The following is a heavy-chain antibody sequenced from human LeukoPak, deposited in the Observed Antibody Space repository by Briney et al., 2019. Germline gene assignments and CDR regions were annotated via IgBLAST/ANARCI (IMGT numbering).Heavy chain of an antibody. CDR3: PRGEEGYCSGGSCYWFDP. D-gene: IGHD2-15*01. V-gene: IGHV1-8*01. CDR2: MNPNSGNT. J-gene: IGHJ5*02. CDR1: GYTFTSYD. Sequence: ASVKVSCKASGYTFTSYDINWVRQATGQGLEWMGWMNPNSGNTGYAQKFQGRVTMTRNTSISTAYMELSSLRSEDTAVYYCPRGEEGYCSGGSCYWFDPWGQGTLVTVSS.